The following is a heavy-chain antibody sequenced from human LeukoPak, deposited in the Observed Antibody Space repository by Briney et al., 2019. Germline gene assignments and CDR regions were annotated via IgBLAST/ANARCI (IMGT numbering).Heavy chain of an antibody. V-gene: IGHV4-34*01. Sequence: SETLSLTCAVYGGSFSGYYWSWIRQPPGKGLEWIGSIYYSGSTYYNPSLKSRVTISVDTSKNQFSLKLSSVTAADTAVYYCARDYGLNWFDPWGQGTLVTVSS. CDR2: IYYSGST. CDR1: GGSFSGYY. D-gene: IGHD4-17*01. J-gene: IGHJ5*02. CDR3: ARDYGLNWFDP.